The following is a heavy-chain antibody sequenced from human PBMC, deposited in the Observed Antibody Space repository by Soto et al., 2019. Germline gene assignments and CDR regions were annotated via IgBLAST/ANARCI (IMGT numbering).Heavy chain of an antibody. CDR2: IKQDGGEK. J-gene: IGHJ2*01. V-gene: IGHV3-7*03. Sequence: EVQLVASGGGLVQPGGSLRLSCEASGFTLGSYWMNWVRQAPGKGLEWVANIKQDGGEKYYVDSVKGRITISRDNAKRSLYLQMNILTAEDTAVYYCAREYGGYRNWYFDLWGRGTPVTVS. D-gene: IGHD2-2*03. CDR1: GFTLGSYW. CDR3: AREYGGYRNWYFDL.